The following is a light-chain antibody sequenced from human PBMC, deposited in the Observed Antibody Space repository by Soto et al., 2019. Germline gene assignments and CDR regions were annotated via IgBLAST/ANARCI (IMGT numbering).Light chain of an antibody. CDR3: QQYSSYPKT. CDR2: KAS. Sequence: DIQMTQTPSTLSASVGDRVTIACRASQTISNWLAWYQQKPGKAPKILIYKASSLESGVPSRFSGSGSGTEFTLTVSSLQPDDVATYYCQQYSSYPKTFDQGTKVEIK. CDR1: QTISNW. J-gene: IGKJ1*01. V-gene: IGKV1-5*03.